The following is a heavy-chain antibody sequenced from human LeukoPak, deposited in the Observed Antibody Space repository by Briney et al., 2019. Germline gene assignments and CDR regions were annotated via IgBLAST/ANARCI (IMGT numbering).Heavy chain of an antibody. J-gene: IGHJ6*02. Sequence: GGSLRLSCAASGFTFSSYSMNWVRQAPGKGLEWVSSISSGSSYIYYADSVKGRFTISRDNAKNSLYLQMNSLRGEDTAVYYCARDPCYCSGGSCYPKCNGMDVWGQGTTVTVSS. D-gene: IGHD2-15*01. CDR2: ISSGSSYI. V-gene: IGHV3-21*01. CDR1: GFTFSSYS. CDR3: ARDPCYCSGGSCYPKCNGMDV.